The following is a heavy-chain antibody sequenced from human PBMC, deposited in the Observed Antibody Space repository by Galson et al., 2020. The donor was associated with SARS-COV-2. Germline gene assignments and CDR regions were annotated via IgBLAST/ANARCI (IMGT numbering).Heavy chain of an antibody. Sequence: SETLSLTCTVSGGSISTTSYFWGWIRQPPGKGLEWIGTIYYSGTTYYNPSLRSRVTISVDTSTNQFSLKLNSVTAADTAVYYCARCGGTVTTQHFDLWGRGTLVTVSS. CDR3: ARCGGTVTTQHFDL. D-gene: IGHD4-17*01. CDR2: IYYSGTT. CDR1: GGSISTTSYF. V-gene: IGHV4-39*01. J-gene: IGHJ2*01.